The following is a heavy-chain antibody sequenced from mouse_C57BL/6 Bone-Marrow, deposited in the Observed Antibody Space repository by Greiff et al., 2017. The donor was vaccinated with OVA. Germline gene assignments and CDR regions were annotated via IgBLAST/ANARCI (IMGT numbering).Heavy chain of an antibody. CDR2: SRHKANDYTT. Sequence: EVNVVESGGGLVQSGRSLRLSCATSGFTFSDFYMEWVRQAPGKGLEWIAASRHKANDYTTEYNASVKGRFIVSRDTYQSILYLQMNALRAADTAIAYCARDSYDGYFDVEDRGKAVTVTS. V-gene: IGHV7-1*01. D-gene: IGHD2-12*01. CDR3: ARDSYDGYFDV. CDR1: GFTFSDFY. J-gene: IGHJ1*03.